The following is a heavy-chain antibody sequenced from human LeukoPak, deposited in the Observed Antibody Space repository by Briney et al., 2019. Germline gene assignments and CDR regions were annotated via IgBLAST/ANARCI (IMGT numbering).Heavy chain of an antibody. J-gene: IGHJ6*03. D-gene: IGHD2-15*01. CDR2: IIPIFGTA. V-gene: IGHV1-69*06. Sequence: ASVKVSCKASGGTFSSYAISWVRQAPGQGLEWMGGIIPIFGTANYAQKFQGRVTITADKSTSTAYMELSSLRSEDTAVYYCARGINYYYYYMDVWGKGTTVTVSS. CDR3: ARGINYYYYYMDV. CDR1: GGTFSSYA.